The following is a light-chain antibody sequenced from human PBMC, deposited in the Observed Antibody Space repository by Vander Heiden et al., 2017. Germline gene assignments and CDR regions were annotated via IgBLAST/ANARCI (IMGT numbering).Light chain of an antibody. CDR3: NSRDSRGNHPV. J-gene: IGLJ2*01. CDR1: SLRSYY. CDR2: GKN. Sequence: SSELTQDPAVSVALGQTVRITCQGDSLRSYYASWYQQKPGQAPVLVIYGKNNRPSGIPDRFSGSSSGNTASLTITGAQAEDEADYYCNSRDSRGNHPVFGGGTKLTVL. V-gene: IGLV3-19*01.